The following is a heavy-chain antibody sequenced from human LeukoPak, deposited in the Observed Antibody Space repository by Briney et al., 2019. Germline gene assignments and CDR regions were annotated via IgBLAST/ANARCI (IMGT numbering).Heavy chain of an antibody. V-gene: IGHV1-18*01. J-gene: IGHJ4*02. CDR2: ISAYNGNT. CDR3: ARDLGGLLYYYDSSGYPTYFDY. D-gene: IGHD3-22*01. Sequence: ASVKVSCKASGYTFTSYGISWVRQAPGQGLEWMGWISAYNGNTNYAQKLQGRVTMTTDTSTSTAYMELRSLRSDDTAVYYCARDLGGLLYYYDSSGYPTYFDYWGQGTLVTVSS. CDR1: GYTFTSYG.